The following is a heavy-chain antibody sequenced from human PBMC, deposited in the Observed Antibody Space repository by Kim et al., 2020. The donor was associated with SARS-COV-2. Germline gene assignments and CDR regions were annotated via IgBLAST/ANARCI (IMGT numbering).Heavy chain of an antibody. J-gene: IGHJ4*02. V-gene: IGHV3-23*01. Sequence: GGSLRLSCAASGFTFNSYAMSWVRQAPGKGLEWVSAISGSGGSTYYADSVKGRFTLSRDNSKNTLYLQMNSLRAEDTAVYYCAKEWLPNIQRVYFDYWGQGTLVTVSS. CDR3: AKEWLPNIQRVYFDY. CDR1: GFTFNSYA. D-gene: IGHD6-19*01. CDR2: ISGSGGST.